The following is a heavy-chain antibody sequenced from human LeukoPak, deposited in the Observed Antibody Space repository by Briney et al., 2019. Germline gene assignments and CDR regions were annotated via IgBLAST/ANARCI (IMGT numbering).Heavy chain of an antibody. J-gene: IGHJ4*02. Sequence: GGSLRLSCAASGFTFNIYWMTWVRQAPGKGLEWVANINQDGSEKNYVDSVKGRFTISRDNAKNSLYLQMNSLRVEDTALYYCARVGGDSFDYWGQGTLVTVSS. CDR1: GFTFNIYW. V-gene: IGHV3-7*03. CDR2: INQDGSEK. CDR3: ARVGGDSFDY. D-gene: IGHD4-17*01.